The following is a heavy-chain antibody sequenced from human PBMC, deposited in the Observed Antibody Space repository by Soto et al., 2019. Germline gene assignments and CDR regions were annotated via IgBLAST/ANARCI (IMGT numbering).Heavy chain of an antibody. Sequence: SVKVSCKASGGTFSSYTISWVRQAPGQGLEWMGGIIPIFGTANYAQKFQGRVTITADESTSTAYMELSSLRSEDTAVYYCARIISGYDYYFDYWGQGTLVTVSS. CDR3: ARIISGYDYYFDY. D-gene: IGHD5-12*01. CDR1: GGTFSSYT. J-gene: IGHJ4*02. V-gene: IGHV1-69*13. CDR2: IIPIFGTA.